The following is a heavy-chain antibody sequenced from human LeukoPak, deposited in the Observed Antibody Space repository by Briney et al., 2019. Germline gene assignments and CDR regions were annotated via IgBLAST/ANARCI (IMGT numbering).Heavy chain of an antibody. V-gene: IGHV4-34*01. CDR3: ARGAAGKD. CDR1: GGSFSGYY. Sequence: SETLPLTCAVYGGSFSGYYWSWIRPPPGKGLEWIGEINHSRSTNYNPSLKSRVTISVDTSKNQFSLKLSSVTAADTAVYYWARGAAGKDWGQGTLVTVSS. D-gene: IGHD6-13*01. CDR2: INHSRST. J-gene: IGHJ4*02.